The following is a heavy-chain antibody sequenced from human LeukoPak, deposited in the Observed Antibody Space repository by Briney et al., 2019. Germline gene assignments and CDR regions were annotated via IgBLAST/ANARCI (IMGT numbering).Heavy chain of an antibody. V-gene: IGHV1-18*01. CDR1: GYTFTSYG. J-gene: IGHJ4*02. CDR2: IIAYNGNT. CDR3: ARDHVARIVGATWNFDY. D-gene: IGHD1-26*01. Sequence: ASVKVSCKASGYTFTSYGISWVRQAPGQGLEWMGWIIAYNGNTNYAQKLQGRVTMTTDTSTSTAYRELRRLRSDDTAVYYCARDHVARIVGATWNFDYWGPGTLVTVSS.